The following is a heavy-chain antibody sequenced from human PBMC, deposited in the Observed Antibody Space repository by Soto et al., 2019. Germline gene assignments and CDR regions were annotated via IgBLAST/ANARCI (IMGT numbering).Heavy chain of an antibody. CDR1: GYTFTSYD. D-gene: IGHD6-19*01. CDR3: ARVGDQGLGNFDY. J-gene: IGHJ4*02. V-gene: IGHV1-18*01. CDR2: ISAYSGNT. Sequence: ASVKVSCKASGYTFTSYDINWVRQATGQGLEWMGWISAYSGNTDYAQKLQGRVTMTTDTSTSTAYMELRSLRSDDTAVYYCARVGDQGLGNFDYWGQGTLVTVAS.